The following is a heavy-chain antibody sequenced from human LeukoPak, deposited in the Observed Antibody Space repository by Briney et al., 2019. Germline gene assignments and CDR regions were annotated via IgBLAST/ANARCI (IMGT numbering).Heavy chain of an antibody. CDR3: ARGSNWFYYLYTMDV. Sequence: PRGSRTPSCAASGFTFSSYATHWVRQAPGGGLEWVAVISYDETNKYYPDSVKGRFTISRDNSKNTLYLQMNSLRPEDTAVYYCARGSNWFYYLYTMDVWGEGRSPSP. CDR2: ISYDETNK. V-gene: IGHV3-30-3*01. D-gene: IGHD6-13*01. CDR1: GFTFSSYA. J-gene: IGHJ6*02.